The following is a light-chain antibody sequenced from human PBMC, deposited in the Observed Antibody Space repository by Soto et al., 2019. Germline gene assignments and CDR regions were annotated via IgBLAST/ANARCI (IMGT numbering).Light chain of an antibody. CDR3: SSYAGSDVFV. CDR2: EVN. J-gene: IGLJ1*01. Sequence: QSALTQPPSASGSPGQSVTISCTGTSSDVGDYNYVSWYQQHPGKAPKLTIYEVNKRPSGVPDRFSGSKAGNTASLTVFGLQAEDEADYYCSSYAGSDVFVFGTGTKVTVL. CDR1: SSDVGDYNY. V-gene: IGLV2-8*01.